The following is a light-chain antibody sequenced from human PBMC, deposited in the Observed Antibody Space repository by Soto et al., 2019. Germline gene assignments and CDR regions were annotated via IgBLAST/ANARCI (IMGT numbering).Light chain of an antibody. V-gene: IGLV2-14*01. CDR1: SSDVGGYNY. Sequence: QSALTQPASVSGSPAQSITISCTGTSSDVGGYNYVSWYQQHPGKAPKLMIYEVSNRPSGVSNRFSGSKSGNTASLTISGLQAEDEADHYCSSYTSSSTLVFGTGTKVTVL. CDR2: EVS. CDR3: SSYTSSSTLV. J-gene: IGLJ1*01.